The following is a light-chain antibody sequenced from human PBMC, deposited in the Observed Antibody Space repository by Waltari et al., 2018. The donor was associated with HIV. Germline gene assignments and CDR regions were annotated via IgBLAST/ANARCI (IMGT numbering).Light chain of an antibody. V-gene: IGLV2-23*02. CDR2: EVT. J-gene: IGLJ2*01. Sequence: QPALTQPASVSGSPGQSITLSCTGTSSDVGGYDLVSWYQHFPGKAPKLLIFEVTKRPSGVSNRFTASKSGNTASLTISGLQAEDEADYYCCSYGGPTPFVFGGGTRLTVL. CDR3: CSYGGPTPFV. CDR1: SSDVGGYDL.